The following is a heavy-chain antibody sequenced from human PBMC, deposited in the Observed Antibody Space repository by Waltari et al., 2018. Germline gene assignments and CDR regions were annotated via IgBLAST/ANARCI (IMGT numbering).Heavy chain of an antibody. Sequence: QVQLQESGPGLVKPSETLSLTRTLSDGPISGYYGRWRRPPPGKGLESIGFIYSSGFTDYNPSLKSRVTISLDTSKNQFSLKLSSVTAADTAFYYCARIKGGTGAFDIWGQGTMVTVSS. CDR2: IYSSGFT. D-gene: IGHD1-26*01. CDR1: DGPISGYY. CDR3: ARIKGGTGAFDI. J-gene: IGHJ3*02. V-gene: IGHV4-59*01.